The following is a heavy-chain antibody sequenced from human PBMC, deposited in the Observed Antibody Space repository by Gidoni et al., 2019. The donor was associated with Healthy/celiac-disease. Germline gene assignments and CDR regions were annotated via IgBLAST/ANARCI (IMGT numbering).Heavy chain of an antibody. CDR2: ISSSGNTI. V-gene: IGHV3-48*03. CDR3: AIIPAAGTPGYYYYYRLDV. Sequence: EVQLVESGGALVQPGGSLRLSCAASGFTFSSYEMNWVRQAPGKGLEWVSYISSSGNTIYYADSVKGRFTISRDNAKNSLNLQMNSLRAEDTAVYYCAIIPAAGTPGYYYYYRLDVWGQGTTVTVSS. J-gene: IGHJ6*02. CDR1: GFTFSSYE. D-gene: IGHD6-13*01.